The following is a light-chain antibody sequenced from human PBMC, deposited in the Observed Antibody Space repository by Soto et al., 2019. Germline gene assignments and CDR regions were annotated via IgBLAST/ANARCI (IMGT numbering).Light chain of an antibody. Sequence: EIVMTQSPATLSVSPGERATLSCRASQSVSNNYLAWYQQKPGQAPRLLIYGASNRATGIPDRFSGSGSGTDFTLTISRLEPEDFAVYYCQQYGSSPITFGQGTRWRI. V-gene: IGKV3-20*01. J-gene: IGKJ5*01. CDR3: QQYGSSPIT. CDR1: QSVSNNY. CDR2: GAS.